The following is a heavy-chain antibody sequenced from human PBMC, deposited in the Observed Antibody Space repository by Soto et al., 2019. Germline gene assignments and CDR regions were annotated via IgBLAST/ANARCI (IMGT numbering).Heavy chain of an antibody. Sequence: GGSLRLSCAASGFTFSSYWMSWVRQAPGKGLEWVANIKQDGSEKFYEDSVKGRFTISRDNAKNSLYLQMNSLRVEDTAVYYCATAPWEPGYWGQGTLVTVSS. J-gene: IGHJ4*02. CDR1: GFTFSSYW. CDR2: IKQDGSEK. CDR3: ATAPWEPGY. D-gene: IGHD1-26*01. V-gene: IGHV3-7*05.